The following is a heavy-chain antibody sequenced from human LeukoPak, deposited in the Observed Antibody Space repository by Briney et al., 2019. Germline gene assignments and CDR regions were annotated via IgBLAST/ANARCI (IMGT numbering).Heavy chain of an antibody. D-gene: IGHD3-22*01. V-gene: IGHV3-33*01. CDR2: IWYDGSNK. CDR3: ARDYTPYYSDSSGYYD. J-gene: IGHJ4*02. Sequence: GRSLRLSCAASGFTFSNHGMHWVRQAPGKGLEWVAVIWYDGSNKYYADSVKGRFTISRDNSKNTLYLQMNSLRVEDTAVYYCARDYTPYYSDSSGYYDWGQGTLVTVSS. CDR1: GFTFSNHG.